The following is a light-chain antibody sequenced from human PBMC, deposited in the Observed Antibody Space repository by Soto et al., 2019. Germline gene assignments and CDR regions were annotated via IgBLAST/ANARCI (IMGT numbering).Light chain of an antibody. Sequence: DIQMTQSPSTLFGSVGDRVTITCRVSQTISSWLAWYQQKPGKAPKLLIYNASTLKSGVPSRFSGRGSGTEVTLTISSLQPDDFATYYCQHYNSYSEAFGQGPKGELK. CDR2: NAS. CDR1: QTISSW. CDR3: QHYNSYSEA. V-gene: IGKV1-5*03. J-gene: IGKJ1*01.